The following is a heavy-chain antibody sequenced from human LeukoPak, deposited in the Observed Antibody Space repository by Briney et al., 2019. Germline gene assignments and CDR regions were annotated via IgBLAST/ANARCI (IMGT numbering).Heavy chain of an antibody. CDR1: GYTFTSYD. CDR2: INTNSGGT. Sequence: ASVKVSCKASGYTFTSYDINWVRQAPGQGLEWMGWINTNSGGTNHAQKFQGRVTMTRDTSISTAYVELSRLRSDDTAVYYCARAGYYYDSSGLLLADAFDIWGQGTMVTVSS. V-gene: IGHV1-2*02. CDR3: ARAGYYYDSSGLLLADAFDI. J-gene: IGHJ3*02. D-gene: IGHD3-22*01.